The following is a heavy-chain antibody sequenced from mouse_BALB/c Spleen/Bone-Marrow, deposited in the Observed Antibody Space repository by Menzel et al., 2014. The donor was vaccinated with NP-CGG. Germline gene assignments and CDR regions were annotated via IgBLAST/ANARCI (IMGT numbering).Heavy chain of an antibody. J-gene: IGHJ4*01. Sequence: QVQLQQSGAELARPGASVKLSCKASGYTFTSYWMQWVKQRPGQGLEWIGVIYPGDGDTRNTQKFKGKATLTADKSSSTAYMQLSSLASEDSAVYYCARNYYYGSSWSAMDYWGQGTSVTVSS. CDR1: GYTFTSYW. CDR3: ARNYYYGSSWSAMDY. CDR2: IYPGDGDT. D-gene: IGHD1-1*01. V-gene: IGHV1-87*01.